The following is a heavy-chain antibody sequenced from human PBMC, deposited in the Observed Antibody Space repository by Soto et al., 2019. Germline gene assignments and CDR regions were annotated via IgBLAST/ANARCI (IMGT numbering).Heavy chain of an antibody. CDR1: GFTFSSYG. V-gene: IGHV3-30*18. D-gene: IGHD2-21*02. Sequence: QPGGSLRLSCAASGFTFSSYGMHWVRQAPGKGLEWVAVISYDGSNKYYADSVKGRFTISRDNSKNTLYLQMNSLRAEDTAVYYCAKDFSHYCGGDCYTRFDYWGQGTLVTVSS. CDR3: AKDFSHYCGGDCYTRFDY. J-gene: IGHJ4*02. CDR2: ISYDGSNK.